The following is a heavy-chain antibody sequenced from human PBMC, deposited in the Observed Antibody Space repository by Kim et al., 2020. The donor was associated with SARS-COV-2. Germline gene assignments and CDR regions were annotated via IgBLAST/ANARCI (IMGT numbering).Heavy chain of an antibody. J-gene: IGHJ4*02. V-gene: IGHV3-53*01. CDR3: AREPARRADY. CDR2: SK. D-gene: IGHD1-1*01. Sequence: SKFYAYSGKGRYTNSRDNAKNMLFLQMDSLKIEDTAVYYCAREPARRADYWGQGTLVTVSS.